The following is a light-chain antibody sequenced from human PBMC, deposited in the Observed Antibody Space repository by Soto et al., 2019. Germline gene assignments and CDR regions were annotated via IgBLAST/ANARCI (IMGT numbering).Light chain of an antibody. CDR2: GAS. Sequence: EIVLTQSPGTLSLSPGERATLSCRASQSVSSSHLAWYQQKPGQAPRLFIYGASSRATGIPDRFSGSGSGTDFTLTISRLEPEDFAVYFCQQFHSWPLTFGGGTRVEIK. J-gene: IGKJ4*01. V-gene: IGKV3-20*01. CDR1: QSVSSSH. CDR3: QQFHSWPLT.